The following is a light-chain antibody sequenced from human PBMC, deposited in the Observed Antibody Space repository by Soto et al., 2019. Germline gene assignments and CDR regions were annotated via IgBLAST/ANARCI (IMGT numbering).Light chain of an antibody. V-gene: IGKV3-15*01. CDR3: HQYNDWPLT. CDR2: GAS. J-gene: IGKJ4*01. Sequence: EIVMTQSPAPLSVSPGEGDPLSCRASQSVSTDLAWYRQKPGQAPRRLISGASRRAPDIPARFSGSGSGTAFTLTIIRLQSEDFAVYYCHQYNDWPLTFGGGTKVEIK. CDR1: QSVSTD.